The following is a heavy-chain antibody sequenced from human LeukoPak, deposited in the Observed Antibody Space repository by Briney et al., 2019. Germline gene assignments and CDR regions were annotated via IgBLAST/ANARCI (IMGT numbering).Heavy chain of an antibody. J-gene: IGHJ4*02. CDR2: ISAYNGNT. Sequence: ASVKVSCKASGYTFTGYYMHWVRQAPGQGLEWMGWISAYNGNTNYAQKLQGRVTMTTDTSTSTAYMELRSLRSDDTAVYYCARVRSEAYQLHYFDYWGQGTLVTVSS. CDR3: ARVRSEAYQLHYFDY. D-gene: IGHD2-2*01. V-gene: IGHV1-18*04. CDR1: GYTFTGYY.